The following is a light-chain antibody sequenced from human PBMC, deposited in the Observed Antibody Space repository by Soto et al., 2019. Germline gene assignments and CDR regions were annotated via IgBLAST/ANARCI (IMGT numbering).Light chain of an antibody. J-gene: IGKJ5*01. CDR2: GGS. Sequence: DIVMTQSPLSLTVTPGEPASISCRSSQALLRSNGYNYFSWYLQRPGQSPHLLIYGGSNVAPGVPDRFSGSGSGTDFTLRISRVEADDVGVYYCMQTVQTPSTFGQGTRLEIK. CDR3: MQTVQTPST. V-gene: IGKV2-28*01. CDR1: QALLRSNGYNY.